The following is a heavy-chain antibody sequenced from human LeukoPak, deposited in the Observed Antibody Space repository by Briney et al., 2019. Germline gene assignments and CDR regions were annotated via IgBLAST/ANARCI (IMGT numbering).Heavy chain of an antibody. V-gene: IGHV3-30*03. CDR2: ISYDGSNK. Sequence: GGSLRLSCAASGFTFSSYGMHWVRQAPGKGLEWVAVISYDGSNKYYADSVKGRFTISRDNSKNTLYLQMNSLRAEDTAVYYCARAGCSSTSCWRSDYWGQGTLVTVSS. CDR1: GFTFSSYG. J-gene: IGHJ4*02. D-gene: IGHD2-2*01. CDR3: ARAGCSSTSCWRSDY.